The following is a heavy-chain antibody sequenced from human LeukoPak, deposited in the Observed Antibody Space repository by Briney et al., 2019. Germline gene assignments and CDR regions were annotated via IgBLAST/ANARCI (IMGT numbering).Heavy chain of an antibody. V-gene: IGHV3-23*01. CDR1: GLTFSTFG. CDR3: ARVDGDTEYYYYYMDV. CDR2: ISGSAVIT. D-gene: IGHD4-17*01. J-gene: IGHJ6*03. Sequence: GGSLRLSCAASGLTFSTFGMTWVRQAPGKGLEWVSAISGSAVITFYADSVKGRFTISRDNSKNTLYLQMNSLRAEDTAVYYCARVDGDTEYYYYYMDVWGKGTTVTISS.